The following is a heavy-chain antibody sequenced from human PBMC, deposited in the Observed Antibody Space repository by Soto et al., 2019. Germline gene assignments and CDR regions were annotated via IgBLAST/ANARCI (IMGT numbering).Heavy chain of an antibody. J-gene: IGHJ3*01. Sequence: EVQLVESGGGLVQPGGSLRLSCAVSGFTFSSSEMYWVRQAPGKGLEWMSYIHPSCQPIFYADSVKGRFTISRDNANNSRFLQMNSLRAEDTAVYYCARRASRWGQGTMVNVSS. V-gene: IGHV3-48*03. CDR1: GFTFSSSE. D-gene: IGHD1-26*01. CDR2: IHPSCQPI. CDR3: ARRASR.